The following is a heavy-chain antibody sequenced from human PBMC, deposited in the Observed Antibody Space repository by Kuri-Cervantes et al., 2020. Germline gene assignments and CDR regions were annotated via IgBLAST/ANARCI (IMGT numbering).Heavy chain of an antibody. V-gene: IGHV1-18*01. CDR3: ARGYYYDSSGYPFDY. D-gene: IGHD3-22*01. Sequence: ASVKVSCKASGYTFTSYGISWVRQAPGQGLEWMGWISDYNGNTNYAQKLQGRVTMTTDTSTRTAYMELSSLRSEDTAVYYCARGYYYDSSGYPFDYWGQGTLVTVSS. CDR1: GYTFTSYG. CDR2: ISDYNGNT. J-gene: IGHJ4*02.